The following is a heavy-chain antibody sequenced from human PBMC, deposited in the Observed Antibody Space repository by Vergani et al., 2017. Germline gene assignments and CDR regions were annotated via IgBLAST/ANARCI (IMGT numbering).Heavy chain of an antibody. CDR2: IYHSGGT. D-gene: IGHD2-21*01. CDR1: GASVNRANYY. V-gene: IGHV4-61*01. CDR3: ARGALWWLRQIDS. J-gene: IGHJ4*02. Sequence: QVQLQESGPGLVKPSETLSLTCTVSGASVNRANYYWSWIRQTPGTGLEWIGFIYHSGGTSYSPSLKSRVTISLDTSKNQFSLKVASVTAADTAVYYCARGALWWLRQIDSWGQGTLVTVSS.